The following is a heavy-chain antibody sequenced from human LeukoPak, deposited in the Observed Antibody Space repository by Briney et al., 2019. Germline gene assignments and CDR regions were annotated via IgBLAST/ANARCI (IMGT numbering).Heavy chain of an antibody. CDR1: GGSISSYY. V-gene: IGHV4-59*01. CDR2: IYYSGST. D-gene: IGHD5-24*01. J-gene: IGHJ4*02. CDR3: ARAERDGYTKFDY. Sequence: SETLSLTCTVSGGSISSYYWSWIRQPPGKGLEWIGYIYYSGSTNYNPSLKSRVTISVDTSKNQFSLKLSSVTAADTAVYYCARAERDGYTKFDYWGQGTLATVSS.